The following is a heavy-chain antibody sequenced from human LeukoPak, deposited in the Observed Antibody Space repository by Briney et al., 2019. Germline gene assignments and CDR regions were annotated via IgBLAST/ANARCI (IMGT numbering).Heavy chain of an antibody. V-gene: IGHV3-48*03. D-gene: IGHD3-10*02. J-gene: IGHJ6*04. CDR3: AELGITMIGGV. CDR1: GFTFSSYE. Sequence: HPGGSLGLSCAASGFTFSSYEMNWVRQAPGKGLEWVSYISSSGSTIYYADSVRGGCTISRDNAKNSLYLQMTSLRAEDTAVYYCAELGITMIGGVWGKGTTVTISS. CDR2: ISSSGSTI.